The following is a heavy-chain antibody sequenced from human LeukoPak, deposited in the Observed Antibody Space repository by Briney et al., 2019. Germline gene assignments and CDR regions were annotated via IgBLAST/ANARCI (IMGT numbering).Heavy chain of an antibody. J-gene: IGHJ4*02. CDR3: ARGVEPLAANTLAY. D-gene: IGHD1-14*01. Sequence: GGSLRLSCAASGFTVITNDMTWVRQAPGKGLEWVSVLYSDGNTKYADSVQGRFTISRDNSKNTLYLEINSLSPDDTAVYYCARGVEPLAANTLAYWGQGTLVTVSS. CDR1: GFTVITND. CDR2: LYSDGNT. V-gene: IGHV3-53*01.